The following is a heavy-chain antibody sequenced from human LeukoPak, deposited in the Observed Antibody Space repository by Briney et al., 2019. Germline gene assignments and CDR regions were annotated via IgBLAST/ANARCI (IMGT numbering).Heavy chain of an antibody. D-gene: IGHD3-10*01. CDR1: GFTFSSYA. J-gene: IGHJ4*02. Sequence: PGGSLRPSCAASGFTFSSYAMSWVRQAPGKGLEWVSAIRSSGGSTDYADSVKGRFTISRDNSKNTLHLQMNSLRAEDTAVYYCAKRSASGSYYQQIFDYWGQGTLVTVSS. CDR2: IRSSGGST. V-gene: IGHV3-23*01. CDR3: AKRSASGSYYQQIFDY.